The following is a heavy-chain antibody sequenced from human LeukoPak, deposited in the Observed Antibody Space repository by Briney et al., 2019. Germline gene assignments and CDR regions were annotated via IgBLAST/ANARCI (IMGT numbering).Heavy chain of an antibody. CDR3: ARQLAVDAFDI. Sequence: ASVKVSCKASGYTFTSCYMHWVRQAPGQGLEWMGIINPSGGSTSYAQKFQGRVTMTRDTSTSTVYMELSSLRSEDTAVYYCARQLAVDAFDIWGQGTMVTVSS. J-gene: IGHJ3*02. V-gene: IGHV1-46*03. CDR2: INPSGGST. D-gene: IGHD6-6*01. CDR1: GYTFTSCY.